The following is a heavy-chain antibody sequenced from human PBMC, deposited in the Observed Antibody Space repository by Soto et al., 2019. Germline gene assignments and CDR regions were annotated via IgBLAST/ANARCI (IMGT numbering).Heavy chain of an antibody. Sequence: EVQLVESGGGLVQPGGSLRLSCAASAFTFRNYWMSWVRQAPGKGLECVAKIKEDGSEKYYVDSVKGRFTISRDNAKNSVYLQMNSVTVEDTAMYYCARASSSTSGAIGYWGQGTLVTVSS. CDR2: IKEDGSEK. CDR3: ARASSSTSGAIGY. V-gene: IGHV3-7*04. CDR1: AFTFRNYW. J-gene: IGHJ4*02. D-gene: IGHD2-2*01.